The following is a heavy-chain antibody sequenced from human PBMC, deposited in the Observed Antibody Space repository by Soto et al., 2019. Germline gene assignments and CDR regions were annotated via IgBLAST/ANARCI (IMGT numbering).Heavy chain of an antibody. Sequence: PSETLSLTCTVSGDSISSTRWWSWVRQSPGKGLEWIGSIYYSGSTYYNPSLKSRVTISVDTSKKQFSLKLSSVTAADTAVYYCARHWLQSWFDPWGQGTLVTVSS. CDR3: ARHWLQSWFDP. D-gene: IGHD4-4*01. CDR1: GDSISSTRW. J-gene: IGHJ5*02. CDR2: IYYSGST. V-gene: IGHV4-39*01.